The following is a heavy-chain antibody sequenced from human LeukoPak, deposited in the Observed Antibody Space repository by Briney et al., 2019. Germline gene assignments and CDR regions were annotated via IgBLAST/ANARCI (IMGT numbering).Heavy chain of an antibody. J-gene: IGHJ6*03. D-gene: IGHD1-1*01. CDR2: IYYSGST. Sequence: SETLSLTCTVSGGSISSYYWSWIRQPPGKGLEWIGYIYYSGSTNYNPSLKSRVTISVDTSKNQFSLKLSSVTAADTAVYYCARDYNWNYYYYMDVWGKGTTVTVSS. V-gene: IGHV4-59*01. CDR1: GGSISSYY. CDR3: ARDYNWNYYYYMDV.